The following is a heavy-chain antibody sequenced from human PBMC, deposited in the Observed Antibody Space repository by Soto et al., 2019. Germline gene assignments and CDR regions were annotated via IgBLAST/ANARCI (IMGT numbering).Heavy chain of an antibody. V-gene: IGHV4-34*01. D-gene: IGHD6-19*01. CDR2: INHSGST. CDR3: ARNHPYRSGWTGLDY. CDR1: GGSFSGYY. Sequence: PSETLSLTCAVYGGSFSGYYWSWIRQPPGKGLEWIGEINHSGSTNYNPSLKSRVTISVDTSKNQFSLKLSSVTAADTAVYYCARNHPYRSGWTGLDYWGQGTLVTVSS. J-gene: IGHJ4*02.